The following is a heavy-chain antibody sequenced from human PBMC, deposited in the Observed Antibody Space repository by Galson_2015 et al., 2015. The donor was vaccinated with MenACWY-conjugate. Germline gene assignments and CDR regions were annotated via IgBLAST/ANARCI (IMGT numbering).Heavy chain of an antibody. V-gene: IGHV3-30*03. Sequence: SLRLSCAASGFTFRSHGMHWVRQSPGQGLEWVAFISFDGSNEYYADSLKGRITISRDNAKNTLYLQMNNLRPEDSGVYFCARKSRESGGWNGCVGFWGQGPLVSVSS. CDR1: GFTFRSHG. CDR2: ISFDGSNE. J-gene: IGHJ4*02. D-gene: IGHD6-19*01. CDR3: ARKSRESGGWNGCVGF.